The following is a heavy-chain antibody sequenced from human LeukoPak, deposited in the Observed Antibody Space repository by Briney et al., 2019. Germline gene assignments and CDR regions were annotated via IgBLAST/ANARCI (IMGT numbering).Heavy chain of an antibody. V-gene: IGHV3-30*02. CDR3: AKDHSGVFEPEKQNWFDP. CDR1: GFTFSSYG. CDR2: IRYDGSNK. Sequence: GGSLRLSCAASGFTFSSYGMHWARQAPGKGLEWVAFIRYDGSNKYYADSVKGRFTISRDNSKNTLYLQMNSLRAEDTAVYYCAKDHSGVFEPEKQNWFDPWGQGTLVTVSS. D-gene: IGHD2-15*01. J-gene: IGHJ5*02.